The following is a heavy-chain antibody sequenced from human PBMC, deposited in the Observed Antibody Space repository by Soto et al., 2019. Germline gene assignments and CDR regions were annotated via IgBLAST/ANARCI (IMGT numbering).Heavy chain of an antibody. V-gene: IGHV1-18*01. CDR2: ISAYNGNT. CDR1: GYTFTSYG. Sequence: ASVKVSCKASGYTFTSYGISWVRQAPGQGLEWMGWISAYNGNTNYAQKLQGRVTMTTDTSTSTAYMELRSLRSDDTAVYYCARLLLRGCSGHHRLFAIRAQGTIVPVS. D-gene: IGHD6-25*01. CDR3: ARLLLRGCSGHHRLFAI. J-gene: IGHJ3*02.